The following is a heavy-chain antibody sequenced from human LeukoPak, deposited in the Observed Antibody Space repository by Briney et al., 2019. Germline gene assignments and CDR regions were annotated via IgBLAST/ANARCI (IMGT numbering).Heavy chain of an antibody. CDR1: GGSFSCYY. J-gene: IGHJ4*02. CDR3: ASNYYDSSGFDY. Sequence: KPSETLSLTCAVYGGSFSCYYWSWIRQPPGKGLEWIGEINHSGSTNYNPSPKSRVTISVDTSKNQFSLKLSSVTAADTAVYYCASNYYDSSGFDYWGQGTLVTVSS. V-gene: IGHV4-34*01. D-gene: IGHD3-22*01. CDR2: INHSGST.